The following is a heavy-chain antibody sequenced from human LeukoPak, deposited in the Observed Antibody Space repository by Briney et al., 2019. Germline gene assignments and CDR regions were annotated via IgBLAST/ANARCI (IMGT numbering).Heavy chain of an antibody. Sequence: GESLKISCKGSGYSFSSYWIGWVRQMPGKGLEWMRIIFPGDSDIRYSPSFQGQVTISADKSISTAYLQWSSLKASDTAMYYCAIHNINWNCVGFDYWGQGTLVTVSS. CDR3: AIHNINWNCVGFDY. CDR1: GYSFSSYW. CDR2: IFPGDSDI. V-gene: IGHV5-51*01. D-gene: IGHD1-7*01. J-gene: IGHJ4*02.